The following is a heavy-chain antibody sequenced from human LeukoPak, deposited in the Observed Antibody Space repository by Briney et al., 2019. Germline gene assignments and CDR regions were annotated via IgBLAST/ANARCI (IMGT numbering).Heavy chain of an antibody. V-gene: IGHV1-2*02. CDR3: ARDQGNGYYINWFDP. J-gene: IGHJ5*02. CDR1: GFIFTDYH. Sequence: GASVKVSCKASGFIFTDYHLHWVRQAPGQGLEWMAWINPNSGGTNQAQKFQGRVTMTTDTSINTAYMELSELTSNDTAMYYCARDQGNGYYINWFDPWGQGTLVTVSS. D-gene: IGHD3-22*01. CDR2: INPNSGGT.